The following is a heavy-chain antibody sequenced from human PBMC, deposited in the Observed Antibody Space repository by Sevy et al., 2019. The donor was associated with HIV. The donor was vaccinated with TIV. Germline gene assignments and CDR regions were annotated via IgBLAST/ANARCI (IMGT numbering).Heavy chain of an antibody. Sequence: ASVKVSCKASGYTFTSYGISWVRQAPGQGLEWMGWISAYNGNTNYAQKLQGRVTMTTDTSTSTAYMELRSQRSDDTAVYYCARVGYDILTGYYNRWFDPWGQGTLVTVSS. CDR1: GYTFTSYG. V-gene: IGHV1-18*04. D-gene: IGHD3-9*01. CDR3: ARVGYDILTGYYNRWFDP. J-gene: IGHJ5*02. CDR2: ISAYNGNT.